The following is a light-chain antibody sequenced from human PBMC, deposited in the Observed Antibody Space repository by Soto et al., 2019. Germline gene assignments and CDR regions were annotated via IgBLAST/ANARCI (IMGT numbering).Light chain of an antibody. J-gene: IGKJ5*01. CDR3: QQYNNWSIT. CDR1: QSVSSN. V-gene: IGKV3D-15*01. Sequence: EIVMGQSPATLSLSAGERATLSCTASQSVSSNLAWYQQKPGQAPRLLIYGASTRATGIPARFSGSGSGTEFTLTISSLQSEDFAVYYCQQYNNWSITFGQGTRLEIK. CDR2: GAS.